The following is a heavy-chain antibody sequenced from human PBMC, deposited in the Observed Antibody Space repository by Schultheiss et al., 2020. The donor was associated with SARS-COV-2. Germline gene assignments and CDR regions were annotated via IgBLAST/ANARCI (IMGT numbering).Heavy chain of an antibody. CDR3: ARVPGDPRVYYYYMDV. CDR1: GYTFTGYY. V-gene: IGHV1-18*04. D-gene: IGHD4-17*01. J-gene: IGHJ6*02. Sequence: ASVKVSCRASGYTFTGYYIHWVRQAPGQGLEWMGWISTHNDNTNYAQNLQGRVTMTTDRSTSTAYVELRSLRSDDTAVYYCARVPGDPRVYYYYMDVWGQGTTVTVSS. CDR2: ISTHNDNT.